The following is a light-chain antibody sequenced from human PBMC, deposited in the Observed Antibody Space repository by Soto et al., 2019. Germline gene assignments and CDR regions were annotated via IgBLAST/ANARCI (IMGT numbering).Light chain of an antibody. V-gene: IGLV2-23*02. J-gene: IGLJ1*01. CDR2: EVN. Sequence: QSALAQPASVSGSPGQSITIPCTGTSSNVGSYKLVSWYQQHPGKAPKLMIFEVNKRPSGVSNRFSGSKSGNPASLTISGLKVEDEADYYCCSSGGSPTYVFGTGTKVTVL. CDR3: CSSGGSPTYV. CDR1: SSNVGSYKL.